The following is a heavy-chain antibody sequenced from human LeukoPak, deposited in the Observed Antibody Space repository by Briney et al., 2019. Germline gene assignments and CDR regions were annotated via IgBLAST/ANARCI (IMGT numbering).Heavy chain of an antibody. Sequence: GGSLRLSWAASGFTFSSYAMHWVRQAPGKGLEWVAVISYDGSNKYYADSVKGRFTISRDNSKNTLYLQMNSLRAEDTAVYYCARGRYYYDSSGYQPPFFDYWGQGTLVTVSS. V-gene: IGHV3-30-3*01. CDR2: ISYDGSNK. CDR1: GFTFSSYA. D-gene: IGHD3-22*01. CDR3: ARGRYYYDSSGYQPPFFDY. J-gene: IGHJ4*02.